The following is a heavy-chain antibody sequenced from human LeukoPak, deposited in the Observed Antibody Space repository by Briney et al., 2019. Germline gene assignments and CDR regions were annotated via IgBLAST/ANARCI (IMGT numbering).Heavy chain of an antibody. V-gene: IGHV1-69*13. CDR3: ASLAGYSSGWVDY. CDR2: IIPIFGTA. J-gene: IGHJ4*02. Sequence: ASVKVPCKASGGTFSSYAISWVRQAPGQGLEWMGGIIPIFGTANYAQKFQGRVTITADESTSTAYMELSSLRSEDTAVYYCASLAGYSSGWVDYWGQGTLVTVSS. CDR1: GGTFSSYA. D-gene: IGHD6-19*01.